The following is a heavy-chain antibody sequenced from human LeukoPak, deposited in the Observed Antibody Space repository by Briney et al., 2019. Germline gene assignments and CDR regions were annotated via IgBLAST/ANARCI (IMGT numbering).Heavy chain of an antibody. D-gene: IGHD3-10*01. CDR2: MNPNSGNT. CDR3: ARCGYGSGSYYNADYGMDV. V-gene: IGHV1-8*02. CDR1: GYTFTSYG. J-gene: IGHJ6*02. Sequence: ASVKVSCKASGYTFTSYGINWVRQATGQGLEWMGWMNPNSGNTGYAQKFQGRVTMTRNTSISTAYMELSSLRSEDTAVYYCARCGYGSGSYYNADYGMDVWGQGTTVTVSS.